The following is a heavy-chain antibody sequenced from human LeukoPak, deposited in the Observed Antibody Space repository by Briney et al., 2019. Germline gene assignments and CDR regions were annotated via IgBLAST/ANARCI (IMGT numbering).Heavy chain of an antibody. V-gene: IGHV3-23*01. CDR3: ATRSQSDSMSYWGYYYYYVDV. D-gene: IGHD3-22*01. CDR1: GFTFSSSA. CDR2: ISGSGSGGRT. J-gene: IGHJ6*03. Sequence: GGSLRLSCAASGFTFSSSAMSWVRQAPGKGLEWVSSISGSGSGGRTYYADSVKGRFTISRDNSKKTLYLQMNSLRPEDTALYYCATRSQSDSMSYWGYYYYYVDVWGKGTMVTVSS.